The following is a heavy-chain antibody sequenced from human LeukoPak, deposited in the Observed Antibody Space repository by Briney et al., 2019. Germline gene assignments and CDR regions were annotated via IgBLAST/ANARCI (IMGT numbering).Heavy chain of an antibody. CDR2: IYYSGST. D-gene: IGHD3-3*01. CDR3: ARGPRGDFWSGYPADH. J-gene: IGHJ5*02. Sequence: PSETLSLTCTVSGGSISSYYWSWIRQPPGKGLEWIGYIYYSGSTNYNPSLKSRVTISVDTSKNQFSLKLSSVTAADTAVYYCARGPRGDFWSGYPADHWGQGTLVTVSS. CDR1: GGSISSYY. V-gene: IGHV4-59*01.